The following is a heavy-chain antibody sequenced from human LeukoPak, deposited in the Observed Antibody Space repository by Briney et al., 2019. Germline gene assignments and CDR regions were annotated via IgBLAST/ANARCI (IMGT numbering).Heavy chain of an antibody. CDR1: GITISSYW. J-gene: IGHJ3*02. V-gene: IGHV3-7*01. CDR3: EAFYYDESGWGDASDM. D-gene: IGHD3-16*01. Sequence: GGSLRLSCAAPGITISSYWMSWVRQAPGKGLGWVANIKEDGSEKYYVDSVKGRFTISRDNAKKSLYLQMNRQRAEDTAVYYCEAFYYDESGWGDASDMWGQGTMVTVSS. CDR2: IKEDGSEK.